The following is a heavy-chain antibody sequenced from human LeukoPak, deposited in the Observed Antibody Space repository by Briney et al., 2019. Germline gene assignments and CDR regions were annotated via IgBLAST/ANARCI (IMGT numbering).Heavy chain of an antibody. CDR2: IYYSGST. J-gene: IGHJ4*02. Sequence: SETLPLTCTVSGGSISSSSYYWGWIRQPPGKGLEWIGSIYYSGSTYYNPSLKSRVTISVDTSKNQFSLKLSSVTAADTAVYYCARRSYDILTGYFHFDHWGQGTLVTVSS. CDR3: ARRSYDILTGYFHFDH. D-gene: IGHD3-9*01. V-gene: IGHV4-39*01. CDR1: GGSISSSSYY.